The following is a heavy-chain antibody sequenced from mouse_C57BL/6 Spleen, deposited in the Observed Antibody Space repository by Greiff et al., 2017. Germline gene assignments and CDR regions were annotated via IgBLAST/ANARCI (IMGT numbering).Heavy chain of an antibody. D-gene: IGHD2-5*01. CDR2: IDPSDSYT. V-gene: IGHV1-69*01. CDR3: AKCSNYENYFDY. Sequence: VQLQQSGAELVMPGASVKLSCKASGYTFTSYWMHWVKQRPGPGLEWIGEIDPSDSYTNYNQKFKGKATFTADKSSSTAYMQLSSLTTEDTAVYYCAKCSNYENYFDYWGQGTTLTVSA. J-gene: IGHJ2*01. CDR1: GYTFTSYW.